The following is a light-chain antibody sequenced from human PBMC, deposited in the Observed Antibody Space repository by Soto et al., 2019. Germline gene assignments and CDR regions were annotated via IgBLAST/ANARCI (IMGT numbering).Light chain of an antibody. V-gene: IGLV1-47*02. CDR1: SSNIGVNY. CDR3: AAWDNSLSGRV. CDR2: DDN. J-gene: IGLJ7*01. Sequence: QSVLTQAPSASGTPGQRVTISCSGSSSNIGVNYVYWYQQVPGTAPKLLVFDDNQRPSGVPDRFSDSKSGTSAFLAISGLRSEDDADYYCAAWDNSLSGRVFGGGTQLTVL.